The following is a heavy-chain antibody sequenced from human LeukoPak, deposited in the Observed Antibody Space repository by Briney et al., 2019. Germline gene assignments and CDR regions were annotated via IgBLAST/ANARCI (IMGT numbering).Heavy chain of an antibody. V-gene: IGHV3-13*01. CDR2: IGTAGDT. J-gene: IGHJ4*02. Sequence: GGSLRLSCAASGFTFSSYDMRWVRQATGKGLEWVSAIGTAGDTYYPGSVKGRFTISRENAKNSLYLQMNSLRAGDTAVYYCARDSSGRGAFDYWGQGTLVTVSS. CDR1: GFTFSSYD. D-gene: IGHD3-10*01. CDR3: ARDSSGRGAFDY.